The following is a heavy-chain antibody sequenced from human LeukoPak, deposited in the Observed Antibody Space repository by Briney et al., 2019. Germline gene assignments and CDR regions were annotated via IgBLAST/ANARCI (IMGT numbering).Heavy chain of an antibody. CDR3: AKGPIAAALYYMDV. D-gene: IGHD6-13*01. J-gene: IGHJ6*03. V-gene: IGHV3-30*04. Sequence: GRSLRLSCAASGFTFSSYAMHWVRQAPGKGLEWVAVISYDGSNKYYADSVKGRFTISRDNSKNTLYLQMNSLRAEDTAVYYCAKGPIAAALYYMDVWGKGTTVTISS. CDR2: ISYDGSNK. CDR1: GFTFSSYA.